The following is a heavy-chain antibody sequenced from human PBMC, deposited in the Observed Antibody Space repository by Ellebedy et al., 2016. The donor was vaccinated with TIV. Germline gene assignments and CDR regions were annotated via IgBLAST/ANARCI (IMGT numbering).Heavy chain of an antibody. CDR2: ISAYNGNT. CDR1: GYTFTTLD. CDR3: ARNTPMAEYFDY. D-gene: IGHD5-18*01. J-gene: IGHJ4*02. Sequence: AASVKVSCKTSGYTFTTLDINWVRQAPGQGLEWMGWISAYNGNTNYAQKLQGRVTMTTDTSTSTAYMELRSLRSDDTAVYYCARNTPMAEYFDYWGQGTLVTVSS. V-gene: IGHV1-18*01.